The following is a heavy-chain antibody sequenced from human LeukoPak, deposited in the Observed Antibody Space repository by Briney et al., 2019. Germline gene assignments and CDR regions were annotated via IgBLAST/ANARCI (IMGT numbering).Heavy chain of an antibody. D-gene: IGHD6-6*01. J-gene: IGHJ4*02. CDR3: ARDVWAYSSSSSNFDY. CDR2: ISGSGGST. Sequence: GGSLSLSCAASGFTVSSNYMSWVRQAPGKGLEWVSAISGSGGSTYYADSVKGRFTISRDNAKNSLYLQMNSLRAEDTAVYYCARDVWAYSSSSSNFDYWGQGTLVTVSS. V-gene: IGHV3-53*01. CDR1: GFTVSSNY.